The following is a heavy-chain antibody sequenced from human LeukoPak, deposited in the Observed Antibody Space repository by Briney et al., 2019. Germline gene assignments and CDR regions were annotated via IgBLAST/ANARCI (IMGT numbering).Heavy chain of an antibody. Sequence: PSETLSLTCTVSGGSISSSSYYWGWIRQPPGKGLEWIGEINHSGSTNYNPSLKSRVTISVDTSKNQFSLKLSSVTAADTAVYYCARRPCSGGSCYLKGYYYYYMDVWGKGTTVTISS. CDR1: GGSISSSSYY. CDR3: ARRPCSGGSCYLKGYYYYYMDV. V-gene: IGHV4-39*07. CDR2: INHSGST. J-gene: IGHJ6*03. D-gene: IGHD2-15*01.